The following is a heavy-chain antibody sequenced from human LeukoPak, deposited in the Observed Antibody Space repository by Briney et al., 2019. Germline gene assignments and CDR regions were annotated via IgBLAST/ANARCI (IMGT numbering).Heavy chain of an antibody. V-gene: IGHV3-72*01. J-gene: IGHJ3*01. CDR2: IRKKRNSYTT. CDR3: ARVSAITGATDALDF. D-gene: IGHD1-20*01. Sequence: GGSLRLSCAASGFTFSSYSMNWVRQAPGKGLEWVGRIRKKRNSYTTEYAASVKGRFTFSRDDSKNSLYLQMNSLETEDTAVYYCARVSAITGATDALDFWGQGTMVTVSS. CDR1: GFTFSSYS.